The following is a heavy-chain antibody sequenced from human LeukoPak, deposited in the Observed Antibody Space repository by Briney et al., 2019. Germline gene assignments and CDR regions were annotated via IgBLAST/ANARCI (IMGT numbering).Heavy chain of an antibody. D-gene: IGHD5-18*01. CDR3: VKGRRGSSYVHYFDS. J-gene: IGHJ4*02. Sequence: GWSLRLSCEVSGLIFETYGMHWVRQAPGKGLEWVGVISKNGSNTYYGDSVKGRFTISRDNTNNTLSLQMNGLTTEDTGVYFCVKGRRGSSYVHYFDSWGQGTLVTVSS. CDR2: ISKNGSNT. CDR1: GLIFETYG. V-gene: IGHV3-30*18.